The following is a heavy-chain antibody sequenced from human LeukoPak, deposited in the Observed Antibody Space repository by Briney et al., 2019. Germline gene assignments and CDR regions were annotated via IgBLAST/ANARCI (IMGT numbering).Heavy chain of an antibody. CDR2: ISGSGSST. CDR1: GFTFSSYA. D-gene: IGHD2-8*01. V-gene: IGHV3-23*01. J-gene: IGHJ6*03. CDR3: ARGMRYYYYMDV. Sequence: PGGSLRLSCAASGFTFSSYAMNWVRQTPGKGLEWVSGISGSGSSTYYADSVKGRFTISRDNAKNSLYLQMNSLRAEDTAVYYCARGMRYYYYMDVWGKGTTVTVSS.